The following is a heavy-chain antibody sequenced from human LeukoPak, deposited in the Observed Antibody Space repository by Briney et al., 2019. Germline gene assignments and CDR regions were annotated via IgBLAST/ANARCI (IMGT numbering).Heavy chain of an antibody. CDR3: ARLLHYDFWSGYWFDP. Sequence: ASVKVSCKASGYTFTSYGISWVRQAPGQGLEWMGWISAYNGNTNYAQKLQGRVTMTTDTSTSTAYMELRSLRSDDTAVYYCARLLHYDFWSGYWFDPWGQGTLVTVSS. CDR2: ISAYNGNT. CDR1: GYTFTSYG. D-gene: IGHD3-3*01. J-gene: IGHJ5*02. V-gene: IGHV1-18*01.